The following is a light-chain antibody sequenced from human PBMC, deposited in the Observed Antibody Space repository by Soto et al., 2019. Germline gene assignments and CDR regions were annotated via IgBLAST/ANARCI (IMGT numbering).Light chain of an antibody. J-gene: IGKJ4*01. V-gene: IGKV3-15*01. CDR3: KPYNNWQLT. Sequence: EVVMTQAPATLSVYQGEGSTLSCSASQGIGDTLAWYQHKPGQTNRLIIYDTYTRATGVQTRFSGSRSGAEFTLTIKSMQSEDFAVYYCKPYNNWQLTCGGGNK. CDR2: DTY. CDR1: QGIGDT.